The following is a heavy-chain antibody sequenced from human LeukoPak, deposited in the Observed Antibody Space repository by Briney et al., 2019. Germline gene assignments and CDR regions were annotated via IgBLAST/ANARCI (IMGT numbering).Heavy chain of an antibody. J-gene: IGHJ4*02. CDR3: AGWDRSTAAGY. CDR1: GYSFTRYG. D-gene: IGHD6-13*01. V-gene: IGHV1-18*01. Sequence: ASVKVSCKASGYSFTRYGISWVRQAPGQGLEWMGWISAYNGNTNFAQKFQGRVTMTTDTSTSTAFMELRSLTSDGTAVYYCAGWDRSTAAGYWGQGTLVTVSS. CDR2: ISAYNGNT.